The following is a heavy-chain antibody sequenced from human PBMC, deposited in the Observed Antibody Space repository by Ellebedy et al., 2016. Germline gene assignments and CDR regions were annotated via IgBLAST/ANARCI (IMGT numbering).Heavy chain of an antibody. CDR3: ASAIDY. CDR2: IKQDGSQN. Sequence: GESLKISXEASGFTFSSYWMTWVRQAPGRGLEWVANIKQDGSQNYYVDSVKGRFTISRDNAKNSLYLQMNSLRAEDTAVYHCASAIDYWGQGTLVTVSS. CDR1: GFTFSSYW. V-gene: IGHV3-7*01. J-gene: IGHJ4*02.